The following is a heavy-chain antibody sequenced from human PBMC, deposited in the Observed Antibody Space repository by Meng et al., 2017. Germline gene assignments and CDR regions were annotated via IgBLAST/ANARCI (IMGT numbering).Heavy chain of an antibody. CDR3: ARGNYGDYLYYFDY. J-gene: IGHJ4*02. Sequence: QGQVGRSGVGVKKPGASVKVSCKASGYTFTGYYMHWVRQAPGQGLEWMGRINPNSGGTNYAQKFQGRVTMTRDTSISTAYMELSRLRSDDTAVYYCARGNYGDYLYYFDYWGQGTLVTVSS. CDR1: GYTFTGYY. CDR2: INPNSGGT. D-gene: IGHD4-17*01. V-gene: IGHV1-2*06.